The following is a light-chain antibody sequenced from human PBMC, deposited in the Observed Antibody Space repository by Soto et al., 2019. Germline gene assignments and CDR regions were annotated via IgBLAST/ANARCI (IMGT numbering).Light chain of an antibody. CDR2: GAS. CDR1: QSVSSNY. Sequence: IVLTQSPGTLSLSPGERATLSCSASQSVSSNYLAWYHQKPGKAPRLLIYGASSRATDIPDRFSGSGSGTDFTLTISRLEPEDFAMYSCQQYGNSPYTFGQGTNLEIK. V-gene: IGKV3-20*01. J-gene: IGKJ2*01. CDR3: QQYGNSPYT.